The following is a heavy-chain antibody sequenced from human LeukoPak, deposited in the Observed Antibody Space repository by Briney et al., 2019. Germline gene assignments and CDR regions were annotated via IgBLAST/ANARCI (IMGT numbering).Heavy chain of an antibody. D-gene: IGHD2/OR15-2a*01. J-gene: IGHJ4*02. V-gene: IGHV3-21*01. CDR3: RRGSVRLVFLRLLDY. Sequence: GGSLRLSCAASGFTFSSYSMNWVRQAPGKGLERVSSISSSSSYIYYADSVKGRFTISRDNAKNSLYLQMNSLRAEDTPVLCCRRGSVRLVFLRLLDYWPQGTPDTVSS. CDR1: GFTFSSYS. CDR2: ISSSSSYI.